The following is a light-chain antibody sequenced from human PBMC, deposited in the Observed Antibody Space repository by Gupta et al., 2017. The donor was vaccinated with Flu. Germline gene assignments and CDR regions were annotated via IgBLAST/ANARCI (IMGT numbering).Light chain of an antibody. CDR1: SGSVPTSNS. CDR2: TQN. CDR3: VLFIGNAIWV. V-gene: IGLV8-61*01. J-gene: IGLJ3*02. Sequence: QTVVPQEPSFSVSPGGPVTLTCGLNSGSVPTSNSPRWHHPTPDQPPRTLIYTQNPRSSVVPARFSGSFLGNKAALTITGAHADDESYYYCVLFIGNAIWVFGGGTKLTVL.